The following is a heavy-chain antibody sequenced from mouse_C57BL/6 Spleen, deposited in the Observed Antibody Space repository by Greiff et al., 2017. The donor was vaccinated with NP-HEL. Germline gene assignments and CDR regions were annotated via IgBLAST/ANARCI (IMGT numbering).Heavy chain of an antibody. CDR2: ISYDGSN. CDR1: GYSITSGYY. D-gene: IGHD2-2*01. V-gene: IGHV3-6*01. CDR3: ARTTMVTTRTWFAY. Sequence: EVKLVESGPGLVKPSQSLSLTCSVTGYSITSGYYWNWIRQFPGNKLEWMGYISYDGSNNYNPSLKNRISITRDTSKNQFFLKLNSVTTEDTATYYCARTTMVTTRTWFAYWGQGTLVTVSA. J-gene: IGHJ3*01.